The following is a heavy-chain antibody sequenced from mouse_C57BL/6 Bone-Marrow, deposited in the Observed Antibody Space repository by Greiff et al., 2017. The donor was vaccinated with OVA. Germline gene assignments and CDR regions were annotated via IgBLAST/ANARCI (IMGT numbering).Heavy chain of an antibody. Sequence: EVKVVESGGGLVKPGGSLKLSCAASGFTFSDYGMHWVRQAPEKGLEWVAYISSGSSTIYYADTVKGRFTISRDNAKNTLFLQMTSLRSEDTAMYYCARRENLAWFAYWGQGTLVTVSA. V-gene: IGHV5-17*01. CDR3: ARRENLAWFAY. CDR2: ISSGSSTI. CDR1: GFTFSDYG. J-gene: IGHJ3*01.